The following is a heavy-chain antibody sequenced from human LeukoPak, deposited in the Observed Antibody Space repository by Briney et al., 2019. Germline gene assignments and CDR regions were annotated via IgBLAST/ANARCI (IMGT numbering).Heavy chain of an antibody. J-gene: IGHJ3*02. Sequence: SETLSLTCTVSDASFSSNTYYWGWIRQPPGKGLEWIGSAFNNEGTYYSPSLRRRVTISRDTSKKQLSLRLSSLTAADTAVYYCARGSREGEAFDIWGQGTMVTVSS. CDR1: DASFSSNTYY. CDR3: ARGSREGEAFDI. V-gene: IGHV4-39*07. CDR2: AFNNEGT.